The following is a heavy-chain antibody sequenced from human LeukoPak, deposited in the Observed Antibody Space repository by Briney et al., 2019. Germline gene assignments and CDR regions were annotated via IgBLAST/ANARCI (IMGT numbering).Heavy chain of an antibody. CDR2: ISSSGSLI. D-gene: IGHD7-27*01. J-gene: IGHJ4*02. V-gene: IGHV3-48*01. CDR3: GRGHWGLDY. CDR1: GFTFSTYS. Sequence: GGSLRLSCAASGFTFSTYSMNWVRQAPGKGLEWVSYISSSGSLIHDSDSVKGRFTISRDNAKNSLYLQMNTLRADDTAVYYCGRGHWGLDYWGQGALVTVSS.